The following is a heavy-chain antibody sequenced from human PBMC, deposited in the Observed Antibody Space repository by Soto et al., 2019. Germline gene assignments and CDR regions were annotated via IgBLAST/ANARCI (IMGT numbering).Heavy chain of an antibody. J-gene: IGHJ4*02. Sequence: QVQLVESGGGVVQPGRSLRLSCAASEFTFRNFGMHWVRQAPGKGLEWVAVISYDGTNKYYADSVKGRFTISRDNSKNTLYLQINSLRAEDTAVYYCAKAVPPFVVVTASDYWGQGTLVTVSS. CDR3: AKAVPPFVVVTASDY. CDR2: ISYDGTNK. V-gene: IGHV3-30*18. CDR1: EFTFRNFG. D-gene: IGHD2-21*02.